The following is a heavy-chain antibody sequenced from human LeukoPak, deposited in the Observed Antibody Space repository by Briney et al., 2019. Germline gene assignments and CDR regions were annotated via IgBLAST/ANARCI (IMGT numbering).Heavy chain of an antibody. D-gene: IGHD3-10*01. Sequence: SETLSLTCTVSGGSISSYYWSWIRQPPGKGLEWIGYIYYSGSTNYNPSLKSRVTISVDTSKNQFSLKLSAVTAADTAVYYCARDYGSGSFDYWGQGTLVTVSS. V-gene: IGHV4-59*01. CDR1: GGSISSYY. CDR3: ARDYGSGSFDY. CDR2: IYYSGST. J-gene: IGHJ4*02.